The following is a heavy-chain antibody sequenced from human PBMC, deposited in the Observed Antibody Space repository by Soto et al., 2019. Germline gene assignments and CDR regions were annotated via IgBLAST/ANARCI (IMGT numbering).Heavy chain of an antibody. CDR1: GFSVSDNY. D-gene: IGHD3-10*01. J-gene: IGHJ4*02. CDR2: IYADGRT. V-gene: IGHV3-53*01. Sequence: EVQLVESGGGLIQPGGSLRLSCVVSGFSVSDNYLSWVRQAPGKGLECVSVIYADGRTYYTGSVMGRFTLSRDNSKNTLYLQMNSLRGEVTAMYFGTRDWYGLGRNWGQGTLVSVSS. CDR3: TRDWYGLGRN.